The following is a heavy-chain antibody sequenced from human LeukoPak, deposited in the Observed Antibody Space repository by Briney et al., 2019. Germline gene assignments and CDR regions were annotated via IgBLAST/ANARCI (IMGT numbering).Heavy chain of an antibody. V-gene: IGHV3-48*01. Sequence: PGGSLRLSCAASGFTFRNYGMHWVRQAPGKGLEWVSYISSSSSTIYYADSVKGRFTISRDNAKNSLYLQMNSLRAEDTAVYYCARRYDHIGYYYYYYMDVWGKGTTVTVSS. CDR2: ISSSSSTI. J-gene: IGHJ6*03. CDR3: ARRYDHIGYYYYYYMDV. CDR1: GFTFRNYG. D-gene: IGHD3-3*01.